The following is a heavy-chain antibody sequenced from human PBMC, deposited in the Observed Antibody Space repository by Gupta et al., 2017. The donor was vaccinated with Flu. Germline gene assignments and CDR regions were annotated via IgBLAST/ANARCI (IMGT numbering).Heavy chain of an antibody. CDR2: INQDGREI. Sequence: EVRPVESGGGLVQTGGSLRLSCVVSGFTFRCYWMSWIRQAPGKGLEWVANINQDGREINYVDSVKGRFTISRDNAKNSLYLQINSLRLEDTAVYYCARDRGYLHHDDWDQGTLVTVSS. CDR3: ARDRGYLHHDD. D-gene: IGHD5-18*01. CDR1: GFTFRCYW. J-gene: IGHJ4*02. V-gene: IGHV3-7*01.